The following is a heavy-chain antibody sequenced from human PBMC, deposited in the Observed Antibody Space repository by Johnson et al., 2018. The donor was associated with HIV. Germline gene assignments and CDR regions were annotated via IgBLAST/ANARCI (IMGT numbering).Heavy chain of an antibody. V-gene: IGHV3-30*14. CDR3: ARDLAYNSRWTGAFDI. CDR2: ISYDGSNK. Sequence: QMQLVESGGGLVQSGGSLGLSCAASGFTFSSYAMHWVRQAPGKGLEWVAVISYDGSNKYYADSVKGRFTISRDNSKNTLYLQMNNLRAEDTAVYYCARDLAYNSRWTGAFDIWGQGTMVTVSS. D-gene: IGHD6-13*01. CDR1: GFTFSSYA. J-gene: IGHJ3*02.